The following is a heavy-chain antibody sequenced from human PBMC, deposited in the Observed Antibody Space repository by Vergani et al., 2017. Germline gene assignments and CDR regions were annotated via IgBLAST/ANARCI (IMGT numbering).Heavy chain of an antibody. CDR3: ARDRNSWGIKDGSLDY. CDR2: ISGTGGST. V-gene: IGHV3-23*01. J-gene: IGHJ4*02. D-gene: IGHD7-27*01. CDR1: GFSFSSHA. Sequence: EVRLLQSGGGLGQPGGSLRLSCEASGFSFSSHAMAWVRQAPGKRLEWVAVISGTGGSTYNAKSVKDRFTISRDNSQNTVHLQLNSLSADDTAIYYCARDRNSWGIKDGSLDYWGQGILVTVSS.